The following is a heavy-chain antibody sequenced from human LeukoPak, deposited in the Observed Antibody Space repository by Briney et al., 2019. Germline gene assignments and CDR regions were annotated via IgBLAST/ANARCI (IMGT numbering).Heavy chain of an antibody. CDR3: AKDSSRGWYFYYYYMDV. J-gene: IGHJ6*03. CDR2: FSGSGGST. CDR1: GFTFSSYA. V-gene: IGHV3-23*01. Sequence: GGSLRLSCAASGFTFSSYAMRWVRQAPGKGLEGVSAFSGSGGSTYYADSVKGRYTISRNNSKHTLYLQMNSLRAEGTAVYYCAKDSSRGWYFYYYYMDVGGKGTTVTVSS. D-gene: IGHD6-19*01.